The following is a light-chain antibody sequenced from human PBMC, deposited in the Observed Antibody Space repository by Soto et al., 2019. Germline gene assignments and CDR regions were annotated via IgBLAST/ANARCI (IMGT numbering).Light chain of an antibody. Sequence: EIVMTQSPATLSVSPGERATLSCRASQSVSSNLAWYQQKPGQAPRVLIYGASTRATGIPARFSGSGSGTEFTLTISSLQSEDFAVYYCQQYNNWPQTFGQGTRWISN. CDR3: QQYNNWPQT. CDR2: GAS. J-gene: IGKJ1*01. V-gene: IGKV3-15*01. CDR1: QSVSSN.